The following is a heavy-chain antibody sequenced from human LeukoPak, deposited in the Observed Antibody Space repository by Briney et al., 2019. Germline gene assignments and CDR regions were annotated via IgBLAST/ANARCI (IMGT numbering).Heavy chain of an antibody. CDR2: ITTGGPNT. CDR1: GFTFSSYT. D-gene: IGHD6-13*01. V-gene: IGHV3-23*01. CDR3: AKQPISGSSTWYFDC. J-gene: IGHJ4*02. Sequence: GGSLRLSCTASGFTFSSYTMSWVRQAPGKGLKWVSTITTGGPNTYYADSVKGRFTISRDNSKNTLYLQMNSLRAEDTAVYYCAKQPISGSSTWYFDCWGQGTLVTVSS.